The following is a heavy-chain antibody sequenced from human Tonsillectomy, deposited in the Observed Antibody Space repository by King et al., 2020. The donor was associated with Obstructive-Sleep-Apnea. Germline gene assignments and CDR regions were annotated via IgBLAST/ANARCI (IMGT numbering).Heavy chain of an antibody. CDR2: VWDDGSNK. J-gene: IGHJ4*02. D-gene: IGHD6-13*01. CDR3: AKGISSSWTFDY. Sequence: HEQLVQSGGGVVQPGRSLRLSCAASGFTFSSYGMHWVRQAPGKGLEWVAVVWDDGSNKYLGDSVNGRFTISRDNSKNTLYLQMNSLRAEDTAVYYCAKGISSSWTFDYWGQGTLVTVSS. CDR1: GFTFSSYG. V-gene: IGHV3-33*06.